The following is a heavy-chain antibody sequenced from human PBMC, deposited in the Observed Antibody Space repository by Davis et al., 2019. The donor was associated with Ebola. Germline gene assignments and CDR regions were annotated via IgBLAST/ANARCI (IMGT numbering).Heavy chain of an antibody. CDR3: ARVYPWSAAPDYYYGMDV. CDR2: INAGNGNT. D-gene: IGHD2-2*02. J-gene: IGHJ6*02. V-gene: IGHV1-3*01. Sequence: ASVKVSCKASGYTFTSYGISWVRQAPGQRLEWMGWINAGNGNTKYSQKFQGGVTITRDTSASTAYMELSSLRSEDTAVYYCARVYPWSAAPDYYYGMDVWGQGTTVTVSS. CDR1: GYTFTSYG.